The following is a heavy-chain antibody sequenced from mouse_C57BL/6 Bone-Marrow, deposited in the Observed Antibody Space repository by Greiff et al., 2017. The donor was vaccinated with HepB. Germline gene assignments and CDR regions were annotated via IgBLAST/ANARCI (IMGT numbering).Heavy chain of an antibody. Sequence: VQLQQSGAELARPGASVKMSCKASGYTFTSYTMHWVKQRPGQGLEWIGYISPSSGYTKYNQKFKDKATLTADKSSSTAYMQLSSLTSEDSAVYYCASGGGRDYWGKGTTLTGSS. D-gene: IGHD1-1*02. CDR1: GYTFTSYT. CDR2: ISPSSGYT. V-gene: IGHV1-4*01. CDR3: ASGGGRDY. J-gene: IGHJ2*01.